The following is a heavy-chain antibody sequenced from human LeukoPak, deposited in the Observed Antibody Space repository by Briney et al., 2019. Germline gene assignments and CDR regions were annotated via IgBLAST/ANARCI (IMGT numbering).Heavy chain of an antibody. CDR1: GFTFTTYG. CDR2: IWYEGSNK. J-gene: IGHJ3*02. CDR3: AREGAAGTPGYDAFDI. V-gene: IGHV3-33*01. Sequence: GGSLRPSWPAAGFTFTTYGMRWGRQAPGKGLEWVAAIWYEGSNKYYADSVKGRFTISRDNSKNTLYLQMSSLRAEDTAVHYCAREGAAGTPGYDAFDIWGQGTMVTVSS. D-gene: IGHD6-13*01.